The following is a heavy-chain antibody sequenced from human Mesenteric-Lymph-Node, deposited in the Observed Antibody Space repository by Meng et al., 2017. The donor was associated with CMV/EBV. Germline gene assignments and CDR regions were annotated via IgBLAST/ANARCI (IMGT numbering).Heavy chain of an antibody. V-gene: IGHV4-4*02. CDR1: GGSSSSNNW. D-gene: IGHD3-10*01. CDR2: IYHSGST. J-gene: IGHJ4*02. Sequence: VSGGSSSSNNWWSWVRQPPGKGLEWIGEIYHSGSTNYNPSLKSRVTISVDKSKNQFSLKLSSVTAADTAVYYCARGRAGSGNIFDYWGQGTLVTVSS. CDR3: ARGRAGSGNIFDY.